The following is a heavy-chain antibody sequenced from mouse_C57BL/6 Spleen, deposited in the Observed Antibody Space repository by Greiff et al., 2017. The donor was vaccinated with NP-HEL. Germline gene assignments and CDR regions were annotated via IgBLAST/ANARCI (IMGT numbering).Heavy chain of an antibody. J-gene: IGHJ1*03. Sequence: QVQLQQSGAELVRPGSSVKLSCKASGYTFTSYWMDWVKQRPGQGLEWIGNIYPSDSETHYNQKFKDKATLTVDKSSSTAYMQLSSLTSEDSAVYYCARSFYGHRYFDVWGTGTTVTVSS. V-gene: IGHV1-61*01. CDR1: GYTFTSYW. CDR2: IYPSDSET. D-gene: IGHD2-10*01. CDR3: ARSFYGHRYFDV.